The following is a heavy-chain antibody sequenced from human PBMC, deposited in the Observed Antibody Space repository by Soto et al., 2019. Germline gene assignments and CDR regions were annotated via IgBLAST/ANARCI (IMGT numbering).Heavy chain of an antibody. V-gene: IGHV4-31*03. CDR2: MYYSGIT. CDR3: ARRAIVKRVGNWFAP. D-gene: IGHD1-26*01. CDR1: GGSISSAGYC. J-gene: IGHJ5*02. Sequence: QVQLQESGPGLVKPSETLSLTCTVSGGSISSAGYCWSWMRQHPGRGLEWIGYMYYSGITYYNPSLFSRVTMSVGMSKNQSSLTLFSLPAADTAVSYCARRAIVKRVGNWFAPWGQGTLVTVSS.